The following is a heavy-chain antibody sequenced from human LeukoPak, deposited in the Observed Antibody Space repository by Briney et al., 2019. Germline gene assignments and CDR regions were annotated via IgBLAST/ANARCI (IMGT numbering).Heavy chain of an antibody. J-gene: IGHJ4*02. CDR3: ARGGGSDWYSDY. D-gene: IGHD6-19*01. Sequence: SETLSLTCAVYGGSFSGYYWTWIRQPAGKGLEWIGEINHSGSTNYNPSLKSRVTISVDTSKNQFSLKLSSVTAADTAVYFCARGGGSDWYSDYWGQGTLVTVSS. CDR1: GGSFSGYY. CDR2: INHSGST. V-gene: IGHV4-34*01.